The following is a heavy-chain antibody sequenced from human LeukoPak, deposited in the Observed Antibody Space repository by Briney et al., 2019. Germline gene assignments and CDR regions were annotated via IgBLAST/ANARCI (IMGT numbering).Heavy chain of an antibody. CDR1: GYTFTSYW. CDR3: ASLRSYSDAFDI. J-gene: IGHJ3*02. V-gene: IGHV5-51*01. Sequence: GGSLKISCQGSGYTFTSYWIAWVRQMPGEGLEWMGIIYPGDSDTRYSPSFQGQATISADKFISTAFLQWSSLKASDSAMYYCASLRSYSDAFDIWGQGTMVTVSS. D-gene: IGHD2-21*01. CDR2: IYPGDSDT.